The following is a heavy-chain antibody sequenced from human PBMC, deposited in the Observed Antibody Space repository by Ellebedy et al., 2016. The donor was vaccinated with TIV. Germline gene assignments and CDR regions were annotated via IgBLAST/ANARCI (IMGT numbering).Heavy chain of an antibody. J-gene: IGHJ4*02. CDR1: GFTFSNYA. CDR3: AKDYWQILNNGFVDS. Sequence: GESLKISCAASGFTFSNYAMNWVRQAPGKGLEWVSVISGSGGTTYYADSVKGRFTVSRDNSKNTLSLQMNGLRVADTAIYYCAKDYWQILNNGFVDSWGQGTLVTVSS. V-gene: IGHV3-23*01. D-gene: IGHD2-8*01. CDR2: ISGSGGTT.